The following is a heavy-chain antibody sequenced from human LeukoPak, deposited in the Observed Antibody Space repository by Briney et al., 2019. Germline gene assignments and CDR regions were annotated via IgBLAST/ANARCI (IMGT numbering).Heavy chain of an antibody. Sequence: GGSLRLSCAASGFTFSSYWMSWVRQAPGKGLEWVANIKQDGSEKYYVDSVKGRFTISRDNAKNSLYLQMNSLRAEDTAVYYCARDEPIYYGSGSGAFDIWGQGTMVTVSS. CDR3: ARDEPIYYGSGSGAFDI. V-gene: IGHV3-7*01. D-gene: IGHD3-10*01. J-gene: IGHJ3*02. CDR2: IKQDGSEK. CDR1: GFTFSSYW.